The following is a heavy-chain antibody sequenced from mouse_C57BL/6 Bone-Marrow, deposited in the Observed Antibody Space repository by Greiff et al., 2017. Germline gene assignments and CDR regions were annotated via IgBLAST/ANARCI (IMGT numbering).Heavy chain of an antibody. CDR1: GYTFTSYW. J-gene: IGHJ3*01. Sequence: QVQLQPPWAELVMPGASVKLSCKASGYTFTSYWMHWVKQRPGQGLEWIGEIDPSDSYTNYNQKFKGKSTLTVEKSSSTAYMQLSSLTSEDSAVYYCARDDGNWGQGTLVTVSA. V-gene: IGHV1-69*01. D-gene: IGHD2-1*01. CDR3: ARDDGN. CDR2: IDPSDSYT.